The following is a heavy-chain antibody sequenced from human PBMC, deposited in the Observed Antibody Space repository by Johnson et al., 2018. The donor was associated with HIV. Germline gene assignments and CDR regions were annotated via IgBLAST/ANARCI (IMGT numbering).Heavy chain of an antibody. CDR1: GFTFSSYA. D-gene: IGHD3-22*01. J-gene: IGHJ3*02. CDR3: AREGTEDMIVVVTSRDDAFDI. V-gene: IGHV3-30*04. Sequence: QVQLVESGGGVVQPGRSLRLSCAASGFTFSSYAMHWVRQAPGKGLEWVAVISSDGNNKYYADSVKGRFTISRDNAKNSLYLQMNSLRAEDTALYYCAREGTEDMIVVVTSRDDAFDIWGQGTMVTVSS. CDR2: ISSDGNNK.